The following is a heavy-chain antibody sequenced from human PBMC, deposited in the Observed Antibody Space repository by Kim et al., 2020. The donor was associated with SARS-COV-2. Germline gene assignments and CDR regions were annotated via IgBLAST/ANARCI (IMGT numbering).Heavy chain of an antibody. CDR1: GFTFGDYA. D-gene: IGHD3-22*01. CDR3: AKDISRYYYDTKGAFDI. CDR2: ISWNSGSI. Sequence: GGSLRLSCAASGFTFGDYAMHWVRQAPGKGLEWVSGISWNSGSIGYADSVKGRFTISRDNAKNSLYLQMNSLRAEDTALYYCAKDISRYYYDTKGAFDIWGQGTMVTVSS. J-gene: IGHJ3*02. V-gene: IGHV3-9*01.